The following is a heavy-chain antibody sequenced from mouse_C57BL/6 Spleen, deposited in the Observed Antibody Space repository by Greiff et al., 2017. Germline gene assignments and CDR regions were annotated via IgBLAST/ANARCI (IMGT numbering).Heavy chain of an antibody. D-gene: IGHD1-1*01. J-gene: IGHJ3*01. CDR3: ARGSSYGAY. V-gene: IGHV14-2*01. CDR1: GFNIKDYY. Sequence: EVQLQQSGAELVKPGASVKLSCTASGFNIKDYYMHWVKQRTEQGLEWIGRIDPEDGKTKYAPKFQGKATITADTSSNTAYLQLSSLTSEDTAVYYCARGSSYGAYWGQGTLVTVSA. CDR2: IDPEDGKT.